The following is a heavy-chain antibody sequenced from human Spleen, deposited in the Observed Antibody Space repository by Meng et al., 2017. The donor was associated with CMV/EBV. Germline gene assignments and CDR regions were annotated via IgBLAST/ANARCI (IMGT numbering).Heavy chain of an antibody. CDR3: AKALYCSSIICLTYGMDV. CDR2: ILYDGSNK. V-gene: IGHV3-30*02. D-gene: IGHD2-2*01. CDR1: GFTFSSYG. J-gene: IGHJ6*02. Sequence: GGSLRLSCAASGFTFSSYGMHWVRQAPGKGLEWVAFILYDGSNKYYADSVKGRFTISRDNSKNTLYLQMNSLRAEDTAVYYCAKALYCSSIICLTYGMDVWGQGTTVTVSS.